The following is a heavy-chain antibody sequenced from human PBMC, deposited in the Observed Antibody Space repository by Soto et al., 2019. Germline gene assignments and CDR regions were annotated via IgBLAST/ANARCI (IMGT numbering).Heavy chain of an antibody. CDR1: GYTFTSYG. CDR2: ISAYNGNT. J-gene: IGHJ5*02. Sequence: ASVEGLCKASGYTFTSYGISWVRQAPGQGLERMGWISAYNGNTNYAQKLQGRVTMTTDTSTSTAYMELRSLRSDDTAVYYCARVKGSSFFRFRFDPWGQGTLVTVSS. CDR3: ARVKGSSFFRFRFDP. V-gene: IGHV1-18*04. D-gene: IGHD6-13*01.